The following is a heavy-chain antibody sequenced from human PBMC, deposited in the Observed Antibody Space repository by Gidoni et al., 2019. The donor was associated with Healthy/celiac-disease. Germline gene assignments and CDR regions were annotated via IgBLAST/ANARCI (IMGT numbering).Heavy chain of an antibody. CDR3: ARELDYYYGSGSYHGY. CDR1: GYSIRSGYY. Sequence: QVQLQESGPGLVKPSETLSLTCAVSGYSIRSGYYWGWIRQPPGKGLEWIGSIYHSGSTYYNPSLKSRVTISVDTSKNQFSLKLSSVTAADTAVYYCARELDYYYGSGSYHGYWGQGTLVTVSS. J-gene: IGHJ4*02. CDR2: IYHSGST. V-gene: IGHV4-38-2*02. D-gene: IGHD3-10*01.